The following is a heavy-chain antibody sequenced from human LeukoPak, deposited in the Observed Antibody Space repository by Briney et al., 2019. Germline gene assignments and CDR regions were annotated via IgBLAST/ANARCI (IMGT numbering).Heavy chain of an antibody. CDR1: GGSFSGYY. Sequence: SETLSLTCAVYGGSFSGYYWSWIRQPPGKGLEWIGEINHSGSTNYNPSLKSRVTISGDTSKNQFSLKLSTVTAADTAVYYCARAPTILIWDFGYWGQGTLVTVSS. CDR2: INHSGST. CDR3: ARAPTILIWDFGY. D-gene: IGHD3-10*01. V-gene: IGHV4-34*01. J-gene: IGHJ4*02.